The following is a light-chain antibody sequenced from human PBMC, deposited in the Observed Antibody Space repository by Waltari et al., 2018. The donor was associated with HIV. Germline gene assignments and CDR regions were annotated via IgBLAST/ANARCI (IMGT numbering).Light chain of an antibody. CDR2: WAS. CDR3: QQCYSTPWT. V-gene: IGKV4-1*01. J-gene: IGKJ1*01. Sequence: EIVMTQSPAPLAVSRGGGATINCKSTQRLLLNFNNKTYLTWYQQKPGQSPKLHVDWASTRDSGVPGRFSGSGSGTDFNLTISSLQAEDVATYYCQQCYSTPWTFGRGTKVEI. CDR1: QRLLLNFNNKTY.